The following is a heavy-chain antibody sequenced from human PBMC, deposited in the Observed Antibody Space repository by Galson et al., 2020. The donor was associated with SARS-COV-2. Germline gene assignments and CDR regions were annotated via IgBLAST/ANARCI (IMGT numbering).Heavy chain of an antibody. J-gene: IGHJ6*02. CDR1: GGSISSYY. CDR3: ARATSGGYSGYDYRYYYYYYGMDV. V-gene: IGHV4-59*01. Sequence: SQTLSLTCTVSGGSISSYYWSWIRQPPGKGLEWIGYIYYSGSTNYNPSLKSRVTISVDTSKNQFSLKLSSVTAADTAVYYCARATSGGYSGYDYRYYYYYYGMDVWGQGTTVTVSS. CDR2: IYYSGST. D-gene: IGHD5-12*01.